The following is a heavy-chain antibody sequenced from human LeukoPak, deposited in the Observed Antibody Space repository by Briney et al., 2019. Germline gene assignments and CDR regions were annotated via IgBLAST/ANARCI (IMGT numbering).Heavy chain of an antibody. CDR1: SYTFTNYA. CDR2: ISAYNGNT. Sequence: ASVKVSCKASSYTFTNYAFTWVRQAPGQGLEWMGWISAYNGNTNYAQKLQGRVTTTTDTSTSTAYMELRSLRSDDTAVYYCARGLEWLTRRHTWFDPWGQGTLVTISS. J-gene: IGHJ5*02. D-gene: IGHD3-3*01. V-gene: IGHV1-18*01. CDR3: ARGLEWLTRRHTWFDP.